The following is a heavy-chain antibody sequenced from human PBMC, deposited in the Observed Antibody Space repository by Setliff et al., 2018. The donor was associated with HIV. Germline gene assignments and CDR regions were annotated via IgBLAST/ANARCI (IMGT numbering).Heavy chain of an antibody. J-gene: IGHJ4*02. CDR1: GYSFTSYG. V-gene: IGHV1-18*01. D-gene: IGHD3-10*01. CDR2: FDPQDGET. Sequence: ASVKVSCKASGYSFTSYGFSWVRQAPGKGLEWMGYFDPQDGETVYAQKFQGRVRMTTDTSTSTAYMELRNLKSDDTAVYYCARSISGPYFDYWGRGTLVTVSS. CDR3: ARSISGPYFDY.